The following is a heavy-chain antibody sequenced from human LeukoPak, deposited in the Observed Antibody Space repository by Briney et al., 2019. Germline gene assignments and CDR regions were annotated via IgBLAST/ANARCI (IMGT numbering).Heavy chain of an antibody. CDR1: GGSISSSSHY. CDR2: IYYSGST. D-gene: IGHD3-10*01. Sequence: SETLSLTCTVSGGSISSSSHYWGWIRQPPGKGLDWIGIIYYSGSTYYNPSLKSRVTLSVDTSKNQFSLKLNSVTAADTAVYYCASVVIMGRGVIVPFFDNWGQGTRVTVSS. J-gene: IGHJ4*02. V-gene: IGHV4-39*07. CDR3: ASVVIMGRGVIVPFFDN.